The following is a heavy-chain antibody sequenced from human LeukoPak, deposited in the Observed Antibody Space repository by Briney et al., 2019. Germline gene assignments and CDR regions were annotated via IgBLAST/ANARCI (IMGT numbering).Heavy chain of an antibody. V-gene: IGHV4-61*02. Sequence: PSETLSLTCAVSGDSIGRGSYWGWIRQPAGKAPEWIGRIFNTGSTSYNPSLKSRVTISVDTSKNQFSLNLRSVTAADTAVYYCARDAVAGSLDWGQGTLVTVSS. CDR1: GDSIGRGSY. J-gene: IGHJ1*01. D-gene: IGHD6-19*01. CDR2: IFNTGST. CDR3: ARDAVAGSLD.